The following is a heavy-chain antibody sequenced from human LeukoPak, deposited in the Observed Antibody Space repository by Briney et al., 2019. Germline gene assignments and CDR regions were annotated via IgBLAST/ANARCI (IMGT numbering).Heavy chain of an antibody. CDR1: GGSISSYY. V-gene: IGHV4-59*01. CDR3: ASLTTAEAFDI. CDR2: IYDSGST. D-gene: IGHD3-22*01. Sequence: SETLSLTCSVSGGSISSYYWSWIRQPPGKGLEWIGYIYDSGSTNYNPSLKSRVTISVDTSKNQFSLKLSSVIAADTAVYYCASLTTAEAFDIWGQGTMVTVSS. J-gene: IGHJ3*02.